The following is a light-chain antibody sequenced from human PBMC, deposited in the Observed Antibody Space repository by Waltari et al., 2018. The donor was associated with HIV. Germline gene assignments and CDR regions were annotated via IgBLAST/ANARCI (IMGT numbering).Light chain of an antibody. CDR2: LNSDGSH. V-gene: IGLV4-69*01. CDR3: QSWDNGVRV. Sequence: QLALTQSHSASASLGASVRLTCTLSSGQSSYSIAWHQQQPEKGPRFLMRLNSDGSHTRGDGIPDRFSGSASGAARYLTISSLQSEDEADYYCQSWDNGVRVFGGGTKLTVL. J-gene: IGLJ3*02. CDR1: SGQSSYS.